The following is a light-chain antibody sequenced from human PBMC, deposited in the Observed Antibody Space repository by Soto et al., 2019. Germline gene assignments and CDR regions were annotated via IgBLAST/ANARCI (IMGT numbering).Light chain of an antibody. CDR3: AAWDDSLSGVV. J-gene: IGLJ2*01. V-gene: IGLV1-47*01. Sequence: QSVLTQPPSASGTPGQRVTISCSGSSSNIGSNYVYWYQQLSGTAPKLLIYRNNQRPSGVPDRFSGSKSGTSASLAISGLRSDDEADYYCAAWDDSLSGVVFGVGTKLTVL. CDR2: RNN. CDR1: SSNIGSNY.